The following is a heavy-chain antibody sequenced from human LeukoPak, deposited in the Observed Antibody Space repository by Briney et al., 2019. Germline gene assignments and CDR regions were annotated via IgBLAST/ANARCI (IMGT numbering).Heavy chain of an antibody. CDR2: ISSSSGTI. CDR3: ARGSESYFQPHFDY. D-gene: IGHD1-26*01. CDR1: GFTFSSYS. J-gene: IGHJ4*02. V-gene: IGHV3-48*02. Sequence: GGSLRLSCVASGFTFSSYSMNWVRQAPGKGLEWVSYISSSSGTIYYADSVQGRFTVSRDNAKNSLSLQMNSLRDEDTAVYYCARGSESYFQPHFDYWGQGTLVTVSS.